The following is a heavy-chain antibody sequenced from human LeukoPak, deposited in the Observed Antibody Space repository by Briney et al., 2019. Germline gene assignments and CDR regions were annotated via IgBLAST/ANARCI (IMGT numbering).Heavy chain of an antibody. CDR3: AKDIVDFGGWGYYGSGTSPPYYFDY. CDR2: ISGSGGST. J-gene: IGHJ4*02. D-gene: IGHD3-10*01. Sequence: QPGGSLRLSCTASGFTFSSYEMNWVRQAPGKGLEWVSAISGSGGSTYYADPVKGRFTISRNNSKNTLYLQMNSLRAEDTAVYYCAKDIVDFGGWGYYGSGTSPPYYFDYWGQGTLVTVSS. V-gene: IGHV3-23*01. CDR1: GFTFSSYE.